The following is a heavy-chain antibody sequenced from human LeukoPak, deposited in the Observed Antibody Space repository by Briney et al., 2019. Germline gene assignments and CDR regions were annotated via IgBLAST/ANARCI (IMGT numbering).Heavy chain of an antibody. CDR1: GGSFSGYY. D-gene: IGHD3-22*01. J-gene: IGHJ4*02. V-gene: IGHV4-34*01. CDR2: INHSGST. CDR3: ARARSGYYFAPFDY. Sequence: PSETLSLTCAVYGGSFSGYYWSWIRQPPGKGLEWIGEINHSGSTNYNPSLKSRVTISVDTSKNQFSLKLSSVTAADTAVYYCARARSGYYFAPFDYWGQGTLVTVSS.